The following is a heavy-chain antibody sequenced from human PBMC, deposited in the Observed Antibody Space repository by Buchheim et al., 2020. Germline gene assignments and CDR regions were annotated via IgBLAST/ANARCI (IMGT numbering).Heavy chain of an antibody. CDR1: GFTFSSYG. CDR2: IWYDGSNK. CDR3: ARDPPGYDLWRGYIPTSGMDV. D-gene: IGHD3-3*01. J-gene: IGHJ6*02. V-gene: IGHV3-33*01. Sequence: QVQLVESGGGVVQPGRSLRLSCAASGFTFSSYGMHWVRQAPGKGLEWVAVIWYDGSNKYYADSVKGRFTISRDNSKNTLYLKMNSLRAEDTAVYYCARDPPGYDLWRGYIPTSGMDVWGQGT.